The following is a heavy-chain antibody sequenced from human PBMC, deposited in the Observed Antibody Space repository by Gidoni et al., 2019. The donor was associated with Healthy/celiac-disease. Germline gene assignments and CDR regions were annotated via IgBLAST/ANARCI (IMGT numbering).Heavy chain of an antibody. CDR1: GGSIRSYY. V-gene: IGHV4-59*08. Sequence: QLKLQASGPGLVKPSETLSLTCTVSGGSIRSYYWSWIRQPPGTGLEWIGYIYYSGSTNYNPSLKSRVTISVVPSKDQFSRKLSSVTAAVTAVYYCARLRYYYGMVVWGHVTTVTVSS. CDR3: ARLRYYYGMVV. CDR2: IYYSGST. J-gene: IGHJ6*02.